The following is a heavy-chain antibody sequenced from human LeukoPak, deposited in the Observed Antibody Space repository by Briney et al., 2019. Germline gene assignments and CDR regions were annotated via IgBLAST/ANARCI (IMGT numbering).Heavy chain of an antibody. D-gene: IGHD3-22*01. Sequence: SVKVSCKASGDTFTSYAISWVRQAPGQGLEWMGRIIPILGIANYAQKFQGRVTITADTSTSTAYMGLSSLRSEDTAVYYCARWGYYDSRGNDYWGQGTLVTVSS. V-gene: IGHV1-69*10. CDR3: ARWGYYDSRGNDY. J-gene: IGHJ4*02. CDR1: GDTFTSYA. CDR2: IIPILGIA.